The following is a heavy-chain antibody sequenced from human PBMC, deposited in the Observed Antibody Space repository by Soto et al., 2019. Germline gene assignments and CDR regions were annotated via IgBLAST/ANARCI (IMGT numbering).Heavy chain of an antibody. V-gene: IGHV1-18*04. CDR1: GYTFAGYY. J-gene: IGHJ3*01. Sequence: QVQLVQSGAEVKKPGASVKVSCKASGYTFAGYYMHWVRQAPGQGLEWMGWISTYNVNTIYAQNFQDRVTMTTDTSTSTAYMELKSLTSDDTAVYYCARVPGELHLLDAFDVWGQGTMLTVSS. CDR3: ARVPGELHLLDAFDV. D-gene: IGHD1-7*01. CDR2: ISTYNVNT.